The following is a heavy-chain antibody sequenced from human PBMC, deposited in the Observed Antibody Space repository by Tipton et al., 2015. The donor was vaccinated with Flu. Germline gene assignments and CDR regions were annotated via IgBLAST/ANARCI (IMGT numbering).Heavy chain of an antibody. V-gene: IGHV4-4*07. CDR1: GGSINSYF. CDR2: MYISGST. D-gene: IGHD6-13*01. J-gene: IGHJ6*02. CDR3: ARDGGIAAGGYGMDV. Sequence: TLSLTCTVSGGSINSYFWSWIRQPAGKGLEWIGRMYISGSTNYNPSLESRVTMSVDTSKNEFSLKLSSVTAADTAVYYCARDGGIAAGGYGMDVWGQGTTVTVSS.